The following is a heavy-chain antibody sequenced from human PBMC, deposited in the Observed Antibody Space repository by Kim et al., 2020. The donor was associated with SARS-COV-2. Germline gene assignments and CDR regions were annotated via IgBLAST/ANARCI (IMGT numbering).Heavy chain of an antibody. CDR1: GYTFTSYA. J-gene: IGHJ4*02. CDR2: INAGNGNT. D-gene: IGHD3-16*02. V-gene: IGHV1-3*01. CDR3: ARDRGYDYVWGSYRYTRGLDY. Sequence: ASVKVSCKASGYTFTSYAMHWVRQAPGQRLEWMGWINAGNGNTKYSQKFQGRVTITRDTSASTAYMELSSLRSEDTAVYYCARDRGYDYVWGSYRYTRGLDYWGQGTLVTVSS.